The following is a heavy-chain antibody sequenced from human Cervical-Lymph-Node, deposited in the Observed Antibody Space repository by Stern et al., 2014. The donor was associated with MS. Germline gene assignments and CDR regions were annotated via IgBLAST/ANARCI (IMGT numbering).Heavy chain of an antibody. J-gene: IGHJ4*02. CDR2: IWYDGSNK. CDR3: ARDRHDLGYCSGGSCYLPDY. Sequence: VQLVESGGGVVQPGSSLRLSCAASGFTFSSYGMHWVRQAPGKGLEWVAVIWYDGSNKYYADSVKGRFTISRDNSKNTLYLQMNSLRAEDTAVYYCARDRHDLGYCSGGSCYLPDYWGQGTLVTVSS. D-gene: IGHD2-15*01. V-gene: IGHV3-33*01. CDR1: GFTFSSYG.